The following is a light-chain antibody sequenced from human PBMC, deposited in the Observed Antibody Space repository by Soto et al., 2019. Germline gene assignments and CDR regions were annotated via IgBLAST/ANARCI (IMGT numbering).Light chain of an antibody. V-gene: IGLV2-14*01. CDR1: SSDVGGYNY. Sequence: HSVVTEPACVSVSPGQSITISCTGTSSDVGGYNYVSWYQQHPGKAPKLMIYEVSNRPSGVSNRFSGSKSGNTASLTISGLQAEDEADYYCSSYTSSSTYVFGTGTKVTVL. CDR2: EVS. CDR3: SSYTSSSTYV. J-gene: IGLJ1*01.